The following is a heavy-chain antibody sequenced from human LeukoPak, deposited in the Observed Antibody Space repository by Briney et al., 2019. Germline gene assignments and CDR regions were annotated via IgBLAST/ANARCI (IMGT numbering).Heavy chain of an antibody. Sequence: SQTLSLTCAVFGGSISIGGYSWSWIRQPPGKGLEWIGYIYQSGSTYYNPSLKSRVTISVDRSKNQFSLKLSSVTAADTAVYYCARGTYFDFWSGPSYFDYWGQGTLVTVSS. CDR2: IYQSGST. CDR3: ARGTYFDFWSGPSYFDY. D-gene: IGHD3-3*01. CDR1: GGSISIGGYS. V-gene: IGHV4-30-2*01. J-gene: IGHJ4*02.